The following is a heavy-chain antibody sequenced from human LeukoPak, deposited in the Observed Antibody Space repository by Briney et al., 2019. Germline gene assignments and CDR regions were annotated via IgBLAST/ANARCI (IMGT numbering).Heavy chain of an antibody. D-gene: IGHD2-2*01. CDR3: ARSGCSSTSCYLYYFDY. CDR1: GFTFSSYA. V-gene: IGHV3-23*01. CDR2: TSGSGGST. Sequence: GGSLRLSCAASGFTFSSYAMSWVRQAPGKGLEWVSATSGSGGSTYYADSVKGRFTISRDNSKNTLYLQMNSLRAEDTAVYYCARSGCSSTSCYLYYFDYWGQGTLVTASS. J-gene: IGHJ4*02.